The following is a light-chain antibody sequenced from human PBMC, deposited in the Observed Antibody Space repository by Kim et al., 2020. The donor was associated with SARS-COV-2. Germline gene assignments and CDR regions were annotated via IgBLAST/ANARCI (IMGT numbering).Light chain of an antibody. J-gene: IGKJ3*01. Sequence: DIQMTQSPSTLSASVGDRVTITCRASQSISTWLAWYQQKPGKAPKLLIYDASSLESGVPSRFSGSGSGTEFTLTISSLQPDDFATYYCQHFNRYFTFGPGTKVDIK. V-gene: IGKV1-5*01. CDR1: QSISTW. CDR3: QHFNRYFT. CDR2: DAS.